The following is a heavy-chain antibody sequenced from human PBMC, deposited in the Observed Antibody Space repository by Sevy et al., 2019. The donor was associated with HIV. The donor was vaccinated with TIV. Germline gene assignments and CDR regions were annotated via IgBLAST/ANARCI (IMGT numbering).Heavy chain of an antibody. V-gene: IGHV3-15*01. CDR3: ARPSGRVTMVRGVMGGMDV. CDR1: GFTFSYAW. CDR2: IKARADGGTT. Sequence: GGSLRLSCAASGFTFSYAWMSWVRQAPGKGLEWVGRIKARADGGTTDYADSVKGRFTISRDNSKNTLYLQMNSLRAEDTAVYYCARPSGRVTMVRGVMGGMDVWGQGTTVTVSS. J-gene: IGHJ6*02. D-gene: IGHD3-10*01.